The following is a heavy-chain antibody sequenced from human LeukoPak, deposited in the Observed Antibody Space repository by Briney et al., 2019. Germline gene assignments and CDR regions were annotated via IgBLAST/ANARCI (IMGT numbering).Heavy chain of an antibody. D-gene: IGHD5-24*01. Sequence: GGSLRLSCAASGFTFSSYAMSWVRQAPGKGLEWVSAISGSGGSTYYADSVKGRFTISRDNSKNTLYLQMNSLRAEDTAIYYCTRVGYIDEGIDYWGQGTLVTVSS. CDR2: ISGSGGST. CDR3: TRVGYIDEGIDY. CDR1: GFTFSSYA. J-gene: IGHJ4*02. V-gene: IGHV3-23*01.